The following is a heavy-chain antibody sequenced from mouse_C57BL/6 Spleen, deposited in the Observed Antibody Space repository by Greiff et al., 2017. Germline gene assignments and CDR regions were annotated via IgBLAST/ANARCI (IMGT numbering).Heavy chain of an antibody. CDR3: ARNGGGSYYYAMDY. V-gene: IGHV2-2*01. J-gene: IGHJ4*01. CDR2: IWSGGST. Sequence: VHLVESGPGLVQPSQSLSITCTVSGFSLTSYGVHWVRQSPGKGLEWLGVIWSGGSTDNNAAFISRLSISKDNSKSQVFFKMNSLQADDTAIYYCARNGGGSYYYAMDYWGQGTSVTVSS. D-gene: IGHD1-1*02. CDR1: GFSLTSYG.